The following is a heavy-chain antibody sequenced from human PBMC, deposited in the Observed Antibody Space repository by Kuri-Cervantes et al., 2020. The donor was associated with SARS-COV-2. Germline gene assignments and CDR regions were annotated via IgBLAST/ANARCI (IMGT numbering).Heavy chain of an antibody. Sequence: ASVKVSCKVSGYTLTELSMHWVRQAPGKGLEWMGGFDPEDGETIYAQKFQGRVTMTEDTSTDTAYMELSSLRSEDTAVYYCARRHGYCSSTSCPSYYFDYWGQGTLVTVSS. CDR2: FDPEDGET. CDR3: ARRHGYCSSTSCPSYYFDY. V-gene: IGHV1-24*01. CDR1: GYTLTELS. J-gene: IGHJ4*02. D-gene: IGHD2-2*03.